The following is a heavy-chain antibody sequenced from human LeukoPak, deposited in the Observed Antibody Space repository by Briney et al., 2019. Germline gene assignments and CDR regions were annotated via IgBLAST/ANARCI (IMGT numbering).Heavy chain of an antibody. D-gene: IGHD3-10*01. Sequence: TSETLSLTCAVDGGSFSRYYCTCIRQPPGKGLEWIGEINHSGSSNYKPSLRSRVTISLDTSKNQFSLRLSSVTAADTAVYYCARSYNRVELLYYWGQGTLVTVSS. J-gene: IGHJ4*02. CDR1: GGSFSRYY. CDR2: INHSGSS. V-gene: IGHV4-34*01. CDR3: ARSYNRVELLYY.